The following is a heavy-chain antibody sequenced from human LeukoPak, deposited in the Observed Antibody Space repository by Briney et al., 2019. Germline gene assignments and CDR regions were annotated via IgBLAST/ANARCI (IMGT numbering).Heavy chain of an antibody. J-gene: IGHJ4*02. CDR2: IIPIFGTA. CDR3: ARAQQPTRYYFDY. D-gene: IGHD6-13*01. V-gene: IGHV1-69*05. Sequence: SVKVSCKASGYTFTSYDINWVRQATGQGLEWMGGIIPIFGTANYAQKFQGRVTITTDESTSTAYMELSSLRSEDTAVYYCARAQQPTRYYFDYWGQGTLVTVSS. CDR1: GYTFTSYD.